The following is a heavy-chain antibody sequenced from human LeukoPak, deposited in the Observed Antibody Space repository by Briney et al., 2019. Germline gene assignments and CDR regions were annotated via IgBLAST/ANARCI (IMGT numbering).Heavy chain of an antibody. D-gene: IGHD6-19*01. CDR2: IRYDGSNK. Sequence: GGSLRLSCAASGFTFRSYGMHWVRQAPGKGLEWVTFIRYDGSNKHYADSVKGRFTISRDNAKNSLYLQMNSLRAEDTAVYYCARDVEAGTYYYYYYYMDVWGKGTTVTVSS. V-gene: IGHV3-30*02. J-gene: IGHJ6*03. CDR3: ARDVEAGTYYYYYYYMDV. CDR1: GFTFRSYG.